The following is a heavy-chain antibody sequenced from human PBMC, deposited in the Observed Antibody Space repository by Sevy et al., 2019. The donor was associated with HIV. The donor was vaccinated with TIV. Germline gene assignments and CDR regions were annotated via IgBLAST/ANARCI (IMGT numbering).Heavy chain of an antibody. Sequence: GGSLRLSCVASGFTFPIYSVVWVRRAPGKGLEWLTVISYDGNNRYYADSVKGRFTISRDNSNNIWNLQMTSLRVDDTALYFCARVAVEYCTNDCYHRFDHWGLGNLVTVSS. V-gene: IGHV3-30*04. CDR3: ARVAVEYCTNDCYHRFDH. CDR1: GFTFPIYS. D-gene: IGHD2-8*01. CDR2: ISYDGNNR. J-gene: IGHJ4*02.